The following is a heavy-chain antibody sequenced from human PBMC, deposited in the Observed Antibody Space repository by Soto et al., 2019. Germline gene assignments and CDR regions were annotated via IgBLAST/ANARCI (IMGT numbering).Heavy chain of an antibody. D-gene: IGHD3-22*01. CDR3: ARDRTRGTMTTLYDFDY. CDR2: IIPIFGTA. V-gene: IGHV1-69*01. J-gene: IGHJ4*02. Sequence: QVQLVQSGAEVQKPGSSVKVSCKASGGTFSSYAISWVRQAPGQGLEWMGGIIPIFGTANYAQKFQGRVTITADESTSTAYMELSSLRSEDTAVYYCARDRTRGTMTTLYDFDYWGQGTLVTVSS. CDR1: GGTFSSYA.